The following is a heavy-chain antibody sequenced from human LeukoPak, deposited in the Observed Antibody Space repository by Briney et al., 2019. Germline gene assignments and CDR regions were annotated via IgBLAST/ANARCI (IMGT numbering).Heavy chain of an antibody. CDR2: IYTSGST. CDR3: ARLLPAAIFGVGLKWFDP. J-gene: IGHJ5*02. D-gene: IGHD3-3*01. CDR1: GGSISSYY. V-gene: IGHV4-4*07. Sequence: SETLSLTCTVSGGSISSYYWSWIRQPAGKGLEWIGRIYTSGSTNYNPSLKSRVTISVDTSKNQFSLKLSSVTAADTAVYYCARLLPAAIFGVGLKWFDPWGQGTLVTVSS.